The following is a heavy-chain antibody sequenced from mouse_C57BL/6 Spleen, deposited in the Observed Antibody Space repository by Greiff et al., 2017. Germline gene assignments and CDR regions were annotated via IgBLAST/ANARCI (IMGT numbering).Heavy chain of an antibody. CDR3: TRDYDGYAMDY. V-gene: IGHV6-3*01. J-gene: IGHJ4*01. Sequence: EVQVVESGGGLVQPGGSMKLSCVASGFTFSNYWMNWVRQSPEKGLEWVAQIRLKSDNYATHYAESVKGRFTISRNDAKSSVYLQMNNLRAEDTGIYYCTRDYDGYAMDYWGQGTSVTVSS. CDR1: GFTFSNYW. CDR2: IRLKSDNYAT. D-gene: IGHD2-4*01.